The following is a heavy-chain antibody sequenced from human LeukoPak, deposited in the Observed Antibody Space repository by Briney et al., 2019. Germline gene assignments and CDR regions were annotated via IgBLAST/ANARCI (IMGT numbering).Heavy chain of an antibody. J-gene: IGHJ4*02. V-gene: IGHV1-3*01. Sequence: ASVKVSCKASGYTFTSYAMHWVRQAPGQRLEWMGWINAGNGNTKYSQKFQGRVTITRDTSASTAYMELSSLRSEDTAVYYCARVLAVRGVLLFDYWGQGTLVTVSS. D-gene: IGHD3-10*01. CDR2: INAGNGNT. CDR1: GYTFTSYA. CDR3: ARVLAVRGVLLFDY.